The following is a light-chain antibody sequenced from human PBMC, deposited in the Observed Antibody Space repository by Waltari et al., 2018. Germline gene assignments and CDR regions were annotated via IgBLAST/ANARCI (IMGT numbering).Light chain of an antibody. V-gene: IGKV3-20*01. CDR2: GAS. Sequence: EIVLTQSPGTLSLSPGERATLSCRASQTVSTTYLAWYQQKPGQAPTLLIYGASSRATGIPDRFSRSGSGTDFSLTISSLEPEDFAVYYCQQYDISPLTFGGGTKVEIK. CDR1: QTVSTTY. CDR3: QQYDISPLT. J-gene: IGKJ4*01.